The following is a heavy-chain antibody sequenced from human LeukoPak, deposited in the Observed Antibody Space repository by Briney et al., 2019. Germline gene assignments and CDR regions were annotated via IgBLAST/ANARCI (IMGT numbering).Heavy chain of an antibody. D-gene: IGHD3-3*01. CDR1: GYTFTSYG. CDR2: ISAYNGNT. Sequence: GASVKVSCKASGYTFTSYGIRWVRQAPGQGLEWMGGISAYNGNTNYAQKLQGRVTMTTDTYTSTAYMELRSLRSDDTAVYYCARDCRYDFWSGYYYYYYGMDVWGQGTTVTVSS. J-gene: IGHJ6*02. V-gene: IGHV1-18*01. CDR3: ARDCRYDFWSGYYYYYYGMDV.